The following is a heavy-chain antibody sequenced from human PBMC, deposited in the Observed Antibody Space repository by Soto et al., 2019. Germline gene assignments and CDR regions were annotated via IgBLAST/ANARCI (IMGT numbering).Heavy chain of an antibody. CDR1: GGSISSGGYY. Sequence: PSETLSLTCTVSGGSISSGGYYWSWIRQHPGKGLEWTGYIYYSGSTYYNPSLKSRVTISVDTSKNQFSLKLSSVTAADTAVYYCARGLVKDFDYWGQGTLVTVSS. D-gene: IGHD6-19*01. CDR2: IYYSGST. V-gene: IGHV4-31*03. CDR3: ARGLVKDFDY. J-gene: IGHJ4*02.